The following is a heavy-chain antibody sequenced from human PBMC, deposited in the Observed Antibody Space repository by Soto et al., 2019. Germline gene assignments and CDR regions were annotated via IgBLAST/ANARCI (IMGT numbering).Heavy chain of an antibody. CDR3: AREAAARPTEDYYYLDV. CDR2: ISAYNGNT. V-gene: IGHV1-18*01. J-gene: IGHJ6*03. CDR1: GYTFTSYG. Sequence: QVQLVQSGAEVKKPGASVKVSCKASGYTFTSYGISWVRQAPGQGLELMGWISAYNGNTNYAQKLQGRLTMTTDTARSTAYMELRSLRSDDTAVYYCAREAAARPTEDYYYLDVWGKGTTVTVSS. D-gene: IGHD6-13*01.